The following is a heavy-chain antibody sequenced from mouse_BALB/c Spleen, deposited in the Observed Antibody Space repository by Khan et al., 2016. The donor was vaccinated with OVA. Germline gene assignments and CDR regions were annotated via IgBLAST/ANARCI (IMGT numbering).Heavy chain of an antibody. CDR3: AKFTPAYYSMDY. J-gene: IGHJ4*01. V-gene: IGHV2-3*01. Sequence: QVQLKQSGPGLVAPSESLSITCTVSGFSLSSYGVNWVRQPPGKGLEWLGVIWGDGSTNYHSGLKSRLTINKDNSKSQVFLKLNSLQTYDTATYYCAKFTPAYYSMDYWGQGTSGTVSS. CDR2: IWGDGST. D-gene: IGHD1-2*01. CDR1: GFSLSSYG.